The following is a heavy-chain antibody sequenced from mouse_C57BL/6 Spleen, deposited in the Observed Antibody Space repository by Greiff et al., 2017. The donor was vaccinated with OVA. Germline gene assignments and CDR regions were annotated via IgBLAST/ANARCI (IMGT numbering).Heavy chain of an antibody. CDR2: IYPSDSET. V-gene: IGHV1-61*01. Sequence: QVQLQQPGAELVRPGSSVKLSCKASGYTFTSYWMDWVKQRPGQGLEWIGNIYPSDSETHYNQKFKDKATLTVDKSSSPAYMQLSSLTSEDSAVYYGARGFTTGVAPCAMDYWGQGTSVTVSS. CDR1: GYTFTSYW. J-gene: IGHJ4*01. CDR3: ARGFTTGVAPCAMDY. D-gene: IGHD1-1*01.